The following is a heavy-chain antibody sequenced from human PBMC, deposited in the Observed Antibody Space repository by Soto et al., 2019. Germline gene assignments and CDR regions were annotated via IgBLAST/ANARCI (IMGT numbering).Heavy chain of an antibody. D-gene: IGHD1-26*01. CDR3: ARNPKTNSPTTIDY. CDR2: IYYSGST. CDR1: GGSISSGGYY. Sequence: PSETLSLTCTVSGGSISSGGYYWSWIRQHPGKGLEWIGYIYYSGSTYYNPSLKSRVTISVDTSKNQFSLKLSSVTAADTAVYYCARNPKTNSPTTIDYWGQGTLVNVSS. V-gene: IGHV4-31*03. J-gene: IGHJ4*02.